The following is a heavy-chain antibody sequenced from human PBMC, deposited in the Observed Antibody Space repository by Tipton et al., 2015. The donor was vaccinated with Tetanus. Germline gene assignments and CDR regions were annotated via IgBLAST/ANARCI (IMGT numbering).Heavy chain of an antibody. CDR2: TYYRSKWYN. J-gene: IGHJ3*02. Sequence: GLVKPSQTLSLTCAISGDSVSSNTDAWNWIRQSPSRGLEWLGRTYYRSKWYNDYALSVKSRITINHDPSKNQYSLRLKSVPPEDPAMYYCVRDRGLGLDAFDIWGQGTMVTVSS. CDR3: VRDRGLGLDAFDI. V-gene: IGHV6-1*01. D-gene: IGHD3-16*01. CDR1: GDSVSSNTDA.